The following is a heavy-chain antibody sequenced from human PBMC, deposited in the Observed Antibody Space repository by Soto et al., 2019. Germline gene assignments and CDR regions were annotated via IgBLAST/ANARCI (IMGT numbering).Heavy chain of an antibody. CDR1: GFAFITYA. Sequence: WGSLRLSCAASGFAFITYAIIFFRQAPWKWLEWVSTISGSGDTTYYVDSVKGRFTISRDSSKNTLYLQMNSLRAADTAVYYCAKTHGYPYYFDYWGQGTLVTVSS. CDR2: ISGSGDTT. J-gene: IGHJ4*02. V-gene: IGHV3-23*01. D-gene: IGHD5-12*01. CDR3: AKTHGYPYYFDY.